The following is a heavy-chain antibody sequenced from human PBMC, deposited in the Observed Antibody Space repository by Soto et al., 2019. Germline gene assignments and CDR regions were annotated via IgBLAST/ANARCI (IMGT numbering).Heavy chain of an antibody. V-gene: IGHV3-48*03. D-gene: IGHD3-3*01. Sequence: GGSLRLSCAASGFTFIIYEMNWVRQAPGKGLEWVSYISTRGSTKYYADSVKGRFTISRDDAKNSLYLQMNSLRVEDTAVYYCARAGVTIFGVVVDSSGMDVWGQGITVTVSS. CDR1: GFTFIIYE. CDR2: ISTRGSTK. CDR3: ARAGVTIFGVVVDSSGMDV. J-gene: IGHJ6*02.